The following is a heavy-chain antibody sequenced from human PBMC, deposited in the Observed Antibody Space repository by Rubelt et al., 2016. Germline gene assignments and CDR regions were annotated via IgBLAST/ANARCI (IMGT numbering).Heavy chain of an antibody. J-gene: IGHJ4*02. D-gene: IGHD2-21*01. CDR2: IWYDGSNT. Sequence: HWVRQAPGRGLEWVAVIWYDGSNTYYADSVKGRFTISRDNSKNTLYLQMNSLRAEDTAVYYCIREWDNCGGDCLAYWGQGTLVTVSS. CDR3: IREWDNCGGDCLAY. V-gene: IGHV3-33*01.